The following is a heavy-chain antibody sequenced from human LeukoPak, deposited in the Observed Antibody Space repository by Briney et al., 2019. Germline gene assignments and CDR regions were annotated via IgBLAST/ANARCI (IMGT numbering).Heavy chain of an antibody. V-gene: IGHV3-23*01. CDR1: GFTFSSYA. D-gene: IGHD3-3*01. CDR3: AKWGDYDFWSGYYTPGYYGMDV. J-gene: IGHJ6*02. CDR2: ISGSGGST. Sequence: PGGSPRLSCAASGFTFSSYAMSWVRQAPGKGLEWVSGISGSGGSTYYADSVKGRFTISRDNSKNTLYLQMNSQRAEDTAVYYCAKWGDYDFWSGYYTPGYYGMDVWGQGTTVTVSS.